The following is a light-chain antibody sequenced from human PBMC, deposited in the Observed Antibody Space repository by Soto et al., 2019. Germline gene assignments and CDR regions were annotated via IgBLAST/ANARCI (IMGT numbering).Light chain of an antibody. J-gene: IGKJ5*01. V-gene: IGKV3-11*01. Sequence: ELVMTQSPVTLSVSPGERATLSCRASQSLSSNLAWYQQKPGQAPRLLIYDASNRATGIPARFSGSGSGTDFTLTISSLEPEDFAVYYCQQRSNWPITFGQGTRLEIK. CDR2: DAS. CDR1: QSLSSN. CDR3: QQRSNWPIT.